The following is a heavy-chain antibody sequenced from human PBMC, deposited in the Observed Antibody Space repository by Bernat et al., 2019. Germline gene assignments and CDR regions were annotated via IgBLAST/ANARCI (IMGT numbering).Heavy chain of an antibody. J-gene: IGHJ5*02. Sequence: QVQLQQWGAGLLKPSETLSLTCAVYGGSFSGYYWSWIRQPPGKGLEWIGEINHSGSTNYNPSLKSRVTISVDTSKNQFSLKLSYVTAADTDVYYCARSKGMVRGVIPQPGWFDPWGQGTLVTVSS. D-gene: IGHD3-10*01. CDR2: INHSGST. CDR3: ARSKGMVRGVIPQPGWFDP. V-gene: IGHV4-34*01. CDR1: GGSFSGYY.